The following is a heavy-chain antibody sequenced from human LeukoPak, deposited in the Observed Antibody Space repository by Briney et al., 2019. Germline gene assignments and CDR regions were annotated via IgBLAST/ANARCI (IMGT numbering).Heavy chain of an antibody. CDR1: GFPFSSYW. D-gene: IGHD3-10*01. Sequence: GSLRLSCAASGFPFSSYWMSWVRQAPGKGLEWVANIKQDGSEKYYLDSVKGRFTISRDNAKNSLYLQMNSLRAEDTAVYYCAASGSYYKGAFDIWGQGTMVTVSS. CDR2: IKQDGSEK. J-gene: IGHJ3*02. CDR3: AASGSYYKGAFDI. V-gene: IGHV3-7*03.